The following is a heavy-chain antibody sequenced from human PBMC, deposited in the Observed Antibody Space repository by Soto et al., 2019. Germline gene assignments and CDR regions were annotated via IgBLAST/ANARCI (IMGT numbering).Heavy chain of an antibody. Sequence: PSETLSLTCTVSGGSISRYYWSWIRQAPGKPLEWIGNIYYSGSTKYNPSLKSRVTISVDTSKNQFSLKLTSVTAADTAVYYCARHCADTHTESNHYYYGMDVWGQGTRVTVSS. D-gene: IGHD7-27*01. CDR1: GGSISRYY. CDR3: ARHCADTHTESNHYYYGMDV. CDR2: IYYSGST. V-gene: IGHV4-59*08. J-gene: IGHJ6*02.